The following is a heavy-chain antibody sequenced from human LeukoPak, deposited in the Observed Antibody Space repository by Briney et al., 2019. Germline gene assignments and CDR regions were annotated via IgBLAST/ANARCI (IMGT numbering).Heavy chain of an antibody. CDR2: INTNTGNP. D-gene: IGHD2-2*01. CDR1: GYTFTRYA. Sequence: SVKASGMASGYTFTRYAMIWGRQAPGQGLEWMGWINTNTGNPSYAQGFTGRFVFSLDTSVSTAYLQISSLKAEDTAVYYCARDIRDCSSTSCPEGYWGQGTLVTVSS. CDR3: ARDIRDCSSTSCPEGY. J-gene: IGHJ4*02. V-gene: IGHV7-4-1*02.